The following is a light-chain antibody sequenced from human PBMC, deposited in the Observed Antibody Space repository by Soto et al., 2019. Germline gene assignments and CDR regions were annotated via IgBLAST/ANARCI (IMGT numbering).Light chain of an antibody. Sequence: EIVMTQSPATLSVSPGERATLSCRASQSVGSNLAWYQQKPGQAPRLLIYGASTRATGTPARFSGSGSGTEFTLTISSLQSEDFAVYHCQQYNNWPLTFGGGTKVDIK. J-gene: IGKJ4*01. V-gene: IGKV3-15*01. CDR3: QQYNNWPLT. CDR1: QSVGSN. CDR2: GAS.